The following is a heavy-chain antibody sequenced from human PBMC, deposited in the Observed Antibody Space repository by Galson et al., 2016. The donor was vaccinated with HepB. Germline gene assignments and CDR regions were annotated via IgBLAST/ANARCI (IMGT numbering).Heavy chain of an antibody. D-gene: IGHD3-22*01. Sequence: SLRLSCAASGFNFSSFGMHWVRQAPGKGLEWVAVFWSDVTYKYYADSVAGRVTISRDNSKNTLYLQMNSVRVEDTAVYYCARAPYDSSGFVYYFYGLDAWGQGTTVTVSS. CDR2: FWSDVTYK. V-gene: IGHV3-33*01. J-gene: IGHJ6*02. CDR1: GFNFSSFG. CDR3: ARAPYDSSGFVYYFYGLDA.